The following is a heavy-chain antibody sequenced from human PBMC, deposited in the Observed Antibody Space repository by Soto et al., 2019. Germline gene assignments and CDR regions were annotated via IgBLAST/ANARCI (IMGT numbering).Heavy chain of an antibody. V-gene: IGHV4-30-2*01. CDR2: IYHNGGT. Sequence: SETLSLTCAVSGDSIGSGGYYWSWIRQPPGKGLEWIGYIYHNGGTYYNPSLQSRVTISVDRSKNHFSLKLNSVTAADTAVYYCARLDGYNSFDYWGQGTLVTVSS. J-gene: IGHJ4*02. CDR3: ARLDGYNSFDY. D-gene: IGHD5-12*01. CDR1: GDSIGSGGYY.